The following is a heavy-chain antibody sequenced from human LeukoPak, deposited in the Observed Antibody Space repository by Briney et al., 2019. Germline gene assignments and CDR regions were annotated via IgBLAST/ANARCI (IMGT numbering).Heavy chain of an antibody. J-gene: IGHJ5*02. Sequence: PGGSLRLSCAASGFTFSSYGFHWVRQAPGKGLEWVAVIWYDGSNKYYADSVKGRFTISRDSSKNTLYLQMNSLRAEDTAVYYCAKDHGGPLWFGELSRRVGWFDPWGQGTLVTVSS. CDR3: AKDHGGPLWFGELSRRVGWFDP. D-gene: IGHD3-10*01. V-gene: IGHV3-33*06. CDR1: GFTFSSYG. CDR2: IWYDGSNK.